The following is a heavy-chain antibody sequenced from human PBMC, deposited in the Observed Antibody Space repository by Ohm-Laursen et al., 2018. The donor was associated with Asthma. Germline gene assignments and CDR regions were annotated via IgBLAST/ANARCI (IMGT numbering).Heavy chain of an antibody. CDR3: ARNPSPESHFGVVIFYGMDV. V-gene: IGHV3-74*01. J-gene: IGHJ6*02. CDR2: VYGDGSNT. Sequence: SLRLSCPASGFTFSTYWMHWVRQAPGKGLVWVSRVYGDGSNTIYADSVKGRFTISRDNSKNTLYLQMNSLRAEDTAVYYCARNPSPESHFGVVIFYGMDVWGQGTTVTVSS. CDR1: GFTFSTYW. D-gene: IGHD3-3*01.